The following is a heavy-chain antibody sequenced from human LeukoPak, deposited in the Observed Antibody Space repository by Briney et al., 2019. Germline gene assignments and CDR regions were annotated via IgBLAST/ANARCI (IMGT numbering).Heavy chain of an antibody. J-gene: IGHJ3*02. CDR2: IYYSGST. D-gene: IGHD5-18*01. V-gene: IGHV4-34*01. CDR3: ARLQWIQLRFLLPRSAFDI. Sequence: PGGSLRLSCAASGFTFSSYSMNWVRQPPGKGLEWIGSIYYSGSTNYNPSLKSRVTISVDTSKNQFSLKLSSVTAADTAVYYCARLQWIQLRFLLPRSAFDIWGQGTMVTVSS. CDR1: GFTFSSYS.